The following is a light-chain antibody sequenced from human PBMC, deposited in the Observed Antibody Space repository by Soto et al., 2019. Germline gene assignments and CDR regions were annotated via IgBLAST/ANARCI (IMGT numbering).Light chain of an antibody. V-gene: IGLV2-14*01. CDR2: DVS. CDR3: SSYTSATTYA. J-gene: IGLJ1*01. CDR1: SSDVGAYNY. Sequence: QSALTQPASVSGSPGQSITISCTGTSSDVGAYNYASWYQQYPGEAPKVIIYDVSHRPAGVSNRFSGSKSGNTASLTISGLQTQDEADYYCSSYTSATTYAFGTGTKVTVL.